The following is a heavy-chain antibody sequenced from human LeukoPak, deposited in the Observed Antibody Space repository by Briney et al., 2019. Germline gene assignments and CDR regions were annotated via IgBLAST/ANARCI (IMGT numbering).Heavy chain of an antibody. V-gene: IGHV3-74*01. J-gene: IGHJ4*02. CDR1: GFTFSSYW. D-gene: IGHD2-15*01. Sequence: HSGGSLRLSCAVSGFTFSSYWMHWVRQAPGKGLVWVSRINSDGSSTSYADSVKGRFTISRDNAKNTLYLQMNSLRAEDTAVYYCARASRSGSPPQWGQGTLVTVSS. CDR3: ARASRSGSPPQ. CDR2: INSDGSST.